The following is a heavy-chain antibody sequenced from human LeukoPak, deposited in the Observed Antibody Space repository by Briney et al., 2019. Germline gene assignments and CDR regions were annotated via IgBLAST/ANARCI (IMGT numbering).Heavy chain of an antibody. CDR3: ARDRQASDGELDY. D-gene: IGHD2-21*02. CDR2: IYSGGST. V-gene: IGHV3-53*01. Sequence: GGSLRLSCAASGFTVSSNYMSWVRQAPGKGLEWVSVIYSGGSTYYADSVKGRFTISRDNSRNTLYLQMNSLRAEDTAVYYCARDRQASDGELDYWGQGTLVTVSS. CDR1: GFTVSSNY. J-gene: IGHJ4*02.